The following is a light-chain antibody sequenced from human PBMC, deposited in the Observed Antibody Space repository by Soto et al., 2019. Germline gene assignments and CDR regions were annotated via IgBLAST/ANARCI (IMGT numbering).Light chain of an antibody. V-gene: IGKV3-15*01. J-gene: IGKJ3*01. CDR3: QHYNDWPPAFT. CDR2: GAS. Sequence: EILMTQSPATLSVSPGERATLSCRASQSLSRNLAWYQQKPGQAPRLLIYGASTRARGVPARFSGSGSGTEFTLTISSLQSEDFALYYCQHYNDWPPAFTFGPGNKVDL. CDR1: QSLSRN.